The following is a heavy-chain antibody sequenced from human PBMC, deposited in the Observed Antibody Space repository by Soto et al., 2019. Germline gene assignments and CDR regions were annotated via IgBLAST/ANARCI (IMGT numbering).Heavy chain of an antibody. CDR2: INQDGSGK. V-gene: IGHV3-7*01. Sequence: EVQLVESGGGLVQPGWSLRLSCAASGFTFSSYWMTWVRQAPGKGLEWVANINQDGSGKYYVDSVKGRFTVSRDDAKNSLYLQMDSLRADDTAVYYCARDRYCSSTTCYTPNDYWGQGTLVTVSS. CDR1: GFTFSSYW. J-gene: IGHJ4*02. D-gene: IGHD2-2*02. CDR3: ARDRYCSSTTCYTPNDY.